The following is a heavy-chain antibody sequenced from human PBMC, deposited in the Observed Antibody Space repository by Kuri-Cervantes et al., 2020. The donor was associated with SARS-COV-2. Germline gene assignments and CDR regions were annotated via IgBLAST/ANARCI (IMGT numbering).Heavy chain of an antibody. Sequence: GSLRLSCTVSGASISSYYWSWIRQPPGKGLEWIGYIYYSGSTNYNPSLKSRVTISVDTSKNQFSLRLNSVTAADTAVYFCARSQVVRHLDWSSELSYRYYMDVWGKGTTVTVSS. CDR3: ARSQVVRHLDWSSELSYRYYMDV. J-gene: IGHJ6*04. CDR1: GASISSYY. V-gene: IGHV4-59*01. D-gene: IGHD3-9*01. CDR2: IYYSGST.